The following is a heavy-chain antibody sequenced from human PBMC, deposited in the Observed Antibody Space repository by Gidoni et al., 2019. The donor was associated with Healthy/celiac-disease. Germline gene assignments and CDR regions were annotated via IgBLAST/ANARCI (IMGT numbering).Heavy chain of an antibody. CDR1: GGSLSSYY. J-gene: IGHJ5*02. V-gene: IGHV4-4*07. CDR3: ARDLTITMVRGSSARFDP. CDR2: IYTSGST. Sequence: QVQLQESGPGLVKPSETLSLTCTVSGGSLSSYYRSWIRQPAGKGLEWIGRIYTSGSTNYNPSLKSRVTMSVDTYKNQFSLKLSSVTAADTAVYYCARDLTITMVRGSSARFDPWGQGTLVTVSS. D-gene: IGHD3-10*01.